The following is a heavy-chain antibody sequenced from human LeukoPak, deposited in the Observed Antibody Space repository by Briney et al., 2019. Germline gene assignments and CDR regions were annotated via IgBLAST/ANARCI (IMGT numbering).Heavy chain of an antibody. V-gene: IGHV1-2*02. Sequence: ASVKVSCKASGYTFTGYYMHWVRKAPGQGLERMGWINPNSGGTTYAQKFQGRVTMTRDTSISTAYMELSRLRSEDTAVYYCARDPRQRPYCSGGSCYQGDAFDIWGQGTMVTVSS. CDR1: GYTFTGYY. J-gene: IGHJ3*02. CDR3: ARDPRQRPYCSGGSCYQGDAFDI. CDR2: INPNSGGT. D-gene: IGHD2-15*01.